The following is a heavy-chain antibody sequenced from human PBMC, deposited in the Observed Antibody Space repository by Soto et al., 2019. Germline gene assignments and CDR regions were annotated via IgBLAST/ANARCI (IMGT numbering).Heavy chain of an antibody. CDR3: ARDPLAFDCTNGVCYLVSDYYYGMDV. Sequence: QVQLQESGPGLVKPSQTLSLTCTVSGGSISSGGYYWSWIRQHPGKGLEWIGYIYYSGSTYYNPSLKSRVTISVDTSKNQFSLKLSSVTAADTAVYYCARDPLAFDCTNGVCYLVSDYYYGMDVWGQGTTVTVSS. CDR1: GGSISSGGYY. J-gene: IGHJ6*02. D-gene: IGHD2-8*01. CDR2: IYYSGST. V-gene: IGHV4-31*03.